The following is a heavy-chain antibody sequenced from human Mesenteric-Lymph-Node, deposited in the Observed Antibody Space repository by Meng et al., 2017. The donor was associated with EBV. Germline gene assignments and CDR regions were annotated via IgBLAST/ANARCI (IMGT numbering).Heavy chain of an antibody. J-gene: IGHJ4*02. CDR1: GYTFINYD. D-gene: IGHD4-23*01. CDR3: VRAFYGGNSDF. Sequence: QLVQSGAEVKKPGASVKVSCKASGYTFINYDINWVRQAPGRGLEWMGWMNPNSGNTAYAQKFQGRVSMTRSTSITTAYMELTGLRSDDTAVYYCVRAFYGGNSDFWGQGTLVTVSS. V-gene: IGHV1-8*01. CDR2: MNPNSGNT.